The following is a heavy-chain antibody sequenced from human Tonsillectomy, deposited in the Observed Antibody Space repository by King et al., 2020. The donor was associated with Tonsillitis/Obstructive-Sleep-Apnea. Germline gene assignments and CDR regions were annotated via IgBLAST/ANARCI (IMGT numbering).Heavy chain of an antibody. Sequence: QLVQSGAEVKKPGASVKVSCKASSYTFINYGISWVRQAPGQGLEWMGWISVYNGKTNYAQKLQGRVTMTTDISTGTAYMELRSLRSDDTAVYYCARDQSYYDSSGYPDYWGQGTLVTVSS. V-gene: IGHV1-18*01. CDR2: ISVYNGKT. CDR3: ARDQSYYDSSGYPDY. D-gene: IGHD3-22*01. J-gene: IGHJ4*02. CDR1: SYTFINYG.